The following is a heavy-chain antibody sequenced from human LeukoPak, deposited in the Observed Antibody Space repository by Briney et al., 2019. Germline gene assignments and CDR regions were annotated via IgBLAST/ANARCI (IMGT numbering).Heavy chain of an antibody. CDR3: ARDRLGDYDHSGYYDK. D-gene: IGHD3-22*01. CDR1: GFSIRDYY. CDR2: ICVSGRNI. Sequence: PGGTLRLSCAASGFSIRDYYMSWICHAPGRGLERVWYICVSGRNIYYADTVKGPFTISRDNAKNSVYLQMNNLRAEDTAVYYCARDRLGDYDHSGYYDKWGQGTLVTVSS. J-gene: IGHJ4*02. V-gene: IGHV3-11*01.